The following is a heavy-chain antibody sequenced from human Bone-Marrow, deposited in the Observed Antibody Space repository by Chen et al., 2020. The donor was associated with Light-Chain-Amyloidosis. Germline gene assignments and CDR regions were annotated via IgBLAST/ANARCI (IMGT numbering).Heavy chain of an antibody. CDR3: ARRRDGYNFDY. D-gene: IGHD5-12*01. CDR2: SYPDDSDA. CDR1: GYTFPNYW. V-gene: IGHV5-51*01. J-gene: IGHJ4*02. Sequence: EVQLEQSGPEVKKPGESLTISCKAPGYTFPNYWLGWVRQMPGKGLEWMGVSYPDDSDARYSPSFEGQVTISADKSITTAYLQWRSLKASDTAMYYCARRRDGYNFDYWGQGTLVTVSS.